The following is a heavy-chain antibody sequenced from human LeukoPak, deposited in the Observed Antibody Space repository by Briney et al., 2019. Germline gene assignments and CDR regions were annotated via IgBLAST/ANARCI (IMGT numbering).Heavy chain of an antibody. CDR1: GGSISSYY. Sequence: PSETLSLTCTVSGGSISSYYWSWIRQPPGKGLEWIGYIYYSGSTNYNPSLKSRVTISVDTSKNQFSLKLSSVTAADTAVYYCARSLYFDWLLYPTENYYFDYWGQGTLVTVSS. V-gene: IGHV4-59*12. D-gene: IGHD3-9*01. J-gene: IGHJ4*02. CDR3: ARSLYFDWLLYPTENYYFDY. CDR2: IYYSGST.